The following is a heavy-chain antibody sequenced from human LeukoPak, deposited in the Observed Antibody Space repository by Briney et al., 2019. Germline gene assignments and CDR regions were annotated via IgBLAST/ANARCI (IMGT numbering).Heavy chain of an antibody. Sequence: ASVKVSCKASGYTFTGYYMHWMRQAPGQGLEWMGWINPNSGGTNYAQKFQGRVTMTRDTSISTAYMELSRLRSDDTAVYYCARAHCSGGSCYLRDWLDPWGQGTLVTVSS. CDR1: GYTFTGYY. CDR3: ARAHCSGGSCYLRDWLDP. D-gene: IGHD2-15*01. J-gene: IGHJ5*02. V-gene: IGHV1-2*02. CDR2: INPNSGGT.